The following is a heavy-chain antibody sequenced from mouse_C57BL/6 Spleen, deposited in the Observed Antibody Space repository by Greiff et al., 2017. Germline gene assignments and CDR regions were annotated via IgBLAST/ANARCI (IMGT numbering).Heavy chain of an antibody. CDR1: GYTFTSYW. Sequence: QVQLQQPGAELVMPGASVKLSCKASGYTFTSYWMHWVKQRPGQGLEWIGEIDPSDSYTNYNQKFKGKSTLTVDKSSSTAYMQLSSLASEDSAVSYCARGDGFDYWGQGTTLTVSS. CDR3: ARGDGFDY. CDR2: IDPSDSYT. J-gene: IGHJ2*01. V-gene: IGHV1-69*01.